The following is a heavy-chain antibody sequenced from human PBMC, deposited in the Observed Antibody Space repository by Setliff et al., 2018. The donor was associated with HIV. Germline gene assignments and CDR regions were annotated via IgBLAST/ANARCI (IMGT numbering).Heavy chain of an antibody. Sequence: GGPLRLSCAASGFIFNNYAMHWVRQASGKGLEWVAIISYDGGIKNYADSVKGRFTISRDNSKNTLYLQMNSLRPEDTAVYYCAREPTYYYDSSGPHDAFDIWGQGTMVTVSS. D-gene: IGHD3-22*01. CDR1: GFIFNNYA. V-gene: IGHV3-30*04. J-gene: IGHJ3*02. CDR3: AREPTYYYDSSGPHDAFDI. CDR2: ISYDGGIK.